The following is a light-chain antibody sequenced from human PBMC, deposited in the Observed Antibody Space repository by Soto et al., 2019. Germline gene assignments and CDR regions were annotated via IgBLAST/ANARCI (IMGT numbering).Light chain of an antibody. V-gene: IGKV3-15*01. CDR3: QQYNNWPPIT. Sequence: IVISSSPPALSVSRGGNATLSCRASQSLSSNLAWYQQKPGQAPRLLIYGASTRATGIPARFSGSGSGTEFTLTIGSLQSEDFAVYYCQQYNNWPPITFGQGTRLEI. J-gene: IGKJ5*01. CDR2: GAS. CDR1: QSLSSN.